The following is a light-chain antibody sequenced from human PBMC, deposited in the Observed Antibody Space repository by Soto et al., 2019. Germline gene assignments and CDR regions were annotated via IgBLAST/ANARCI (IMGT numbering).Light chain of an antibody. CDR2: DAS. CDR1: QSIENY. V-gene: IGKV3-11*01. CDR3: QQRSNWL. Sequence: EIVLTQSPDILSLSPGERATLSCRASQSIENYLAWYQQKPGQAPRLLIYDASNRATGIPAGFSGSGSGTDFTLTSSSLEPEDFAVYYCQQRSNWLFGGGTKVDIK. J-gene: IGKJ4*01.